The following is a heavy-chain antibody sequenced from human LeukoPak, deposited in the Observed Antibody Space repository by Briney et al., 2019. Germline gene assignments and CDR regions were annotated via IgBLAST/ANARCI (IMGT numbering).Heavy chain of an antibody. CDR2: IIPIFGTA. V-gene: IGHV1-69*05. CDR3: ARAPSGSRDFDY. CDR1: GGTFSSYA. J-gene: IGHJ4*02. Sequence: ASVKVSCKASGGTFSSYAISWVRQAPGQGLEWMGRIIPIFGTANYAQKFQGRVTITTDESTSTAYMELGSLRSEDTAVYYCARAPSGSRDFDYWGQGTLVTVSS. D-gene: IGHD1-26*01.